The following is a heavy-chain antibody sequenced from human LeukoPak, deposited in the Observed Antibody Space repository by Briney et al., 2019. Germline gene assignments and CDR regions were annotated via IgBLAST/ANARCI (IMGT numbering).Heavy chain of an antibody. J-gene: IGHJ3*02. D-gene: IGHD3-22*01. CDR2: ISWNSGSI. CDR1: GFTFDDYA. Sequence: GGSLRLSCAASGFTFDDYAMHWVRQAPGKGLEWVSGISWNSGSISYADSVKGRFTISRDNAKNSLYLQMNSLRAEDTALYYCAKDTGYYDSSGYSDAFDIWGQGTMVTVSS. CDR3: AKDTGYYDSSGYSDAFDI. V-gene: IGHV3-9*01.